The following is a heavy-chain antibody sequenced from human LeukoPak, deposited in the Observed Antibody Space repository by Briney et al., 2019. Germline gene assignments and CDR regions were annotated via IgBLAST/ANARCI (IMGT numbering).Heavy chain of an antibody. CDR2: ISSSSSYI. J-gene: IGHJ4*02. CDR3: ARSGRYRYSSSWYAGDY. Sequence: PGGSLRLSCAASGFTFSSYSMNWVRQAPGKGLEWVSSISSSSSYIYYADSVKGRFTISRDNAKNSLYLQMNSLRAEDTAVYYCARSGRYRYSSSWYAGDYWGQGTLVTVSS. CDR1: GFTFSSYS. V-gene: IGHV3-21*01. D-gene: IGHD6-13*01.